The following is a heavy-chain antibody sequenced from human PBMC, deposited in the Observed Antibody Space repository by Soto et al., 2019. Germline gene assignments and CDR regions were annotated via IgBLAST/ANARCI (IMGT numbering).Heavy chain of an antibody. D-gene: IGHD3-10*01. Sequence: PGGSLRLSCAVSGFTISRYAFHWARQGTGEGLQWVSLIGTPGRAYYAGSVKGRFTITREDAKNSLYLQMNSLRDGDTAVYYCARGGGFGEQYSDAFDLWGQGTIVTVSS. CDR1: GFTISRYA. CDR2: IGTPGRA. CDR3: ARGGGFGEQYSDAFDL. V-gene: IGHV3-13*01. J-gene: IGHJ3*01.